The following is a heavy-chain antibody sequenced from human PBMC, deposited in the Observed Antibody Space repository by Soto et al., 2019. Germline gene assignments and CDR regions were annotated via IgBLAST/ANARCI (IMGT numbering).Heavy chain of an antibody. CDR1: GGSISSFY. CDR3: ARVGYSGYDYYYYYYMDV. V-gene: IGHV4-59*08. J-gene: IGHJ6*03. Sequence: SETLSLTCTVSGGSISSFYWSWIRQPPGKGLEWIGYIYYSGSTNYNPSLKSRVTISVDTSKNQFSLKLSSVTAADTAVYYCARVGYSGYDYYYYYYMDVWGKGTTVTVS. CDR2: IYYSGST. D-gene: IGHD5-12*01.